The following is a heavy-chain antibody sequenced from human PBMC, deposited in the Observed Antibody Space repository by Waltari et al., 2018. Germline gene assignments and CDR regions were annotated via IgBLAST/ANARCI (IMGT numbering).Heavy chain of an antibody. D-gene: IGHD6-19*01. Sequence: QVQLQQWGAGLLKPSETLSLTCAVYGGSFSGYYWSWIRQPPGKGLEWIGRIYTSGSTNYNPSLKSRVTISVDTSKNQFSLKLSSVTAADTAVYYCAREREGSGWTYYFDYWGQGTLVTVSS. CDR3: AREREGSGWTYYFDY. CDR2: IYTSGST. CDR1: GGSFSGYY. V-gene: IGHV4-59*10. J-gene: IGHJ4*02.